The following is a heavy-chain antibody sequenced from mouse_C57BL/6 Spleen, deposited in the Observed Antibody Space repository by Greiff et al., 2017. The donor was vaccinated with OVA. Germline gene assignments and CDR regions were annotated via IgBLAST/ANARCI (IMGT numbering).Heavy chain of an antibody. V-gene: IGHV5-17*01. Sequence: DVQLVESGGGLVKPGGSLKLSCAASGFTFSDYGMHWVRQAPEKGLEWVAYISSGSSTIYYADTVKGRFTISRDNAKNTLFLQMTSLRSEDTDMYYCARDLLTTERYFDVWGTGTTVTVSS. CDR1: GFTFSDYG. CDR2: ISSGSSTI. D-gene: IGHD1-1*01. CDR3: ARDLLTTERYFDV. J-gene: IGHJ1*03.